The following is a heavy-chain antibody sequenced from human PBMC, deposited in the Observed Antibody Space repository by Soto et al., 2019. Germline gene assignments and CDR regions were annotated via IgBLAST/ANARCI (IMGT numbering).Heavy chain of an antibody. CDR2: ISYDGSNK. CDR3: AKDSHSYGFMTGGSMDV. J-gene: IGHJ6*02. V-gene: IGHV3-30*18. Sequence: GGSLRLSCAASGFTFSSYGMHWVRQAPGKGLEWVAVISYDGSNKYYADSVKGRFTISRDNSKNTLYLQMNSLRAEDTAVYYCAKDSHSYGFMTGGSMDVWGQGTSVTVSS. CDR1: GFTFSSYG. D-gene: IGHD5-18*01.